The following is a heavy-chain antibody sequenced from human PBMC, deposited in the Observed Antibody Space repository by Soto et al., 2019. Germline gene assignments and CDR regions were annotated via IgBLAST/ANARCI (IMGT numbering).Heavy chain of an antibody. CDR2: ISARGGSS. V-gene: IGHV3-23*01. CDR1: GFSFSSYA. J-gene: IGHJ4*02. D-gene: IGHD5-12*01. CDR3: AKGSVEYSAAVDN. Sequence: DVQLLESGGGLVQPGGSLRLSCAASGFSFSSYAMVWVRQAPGKGLEWVAVISARGGSSYFADSVKGRFALSRDNSKDVLSVEMSSLRAEDTAIYFCAKGSVEYSAAVDNWGQGTVGVVSS.